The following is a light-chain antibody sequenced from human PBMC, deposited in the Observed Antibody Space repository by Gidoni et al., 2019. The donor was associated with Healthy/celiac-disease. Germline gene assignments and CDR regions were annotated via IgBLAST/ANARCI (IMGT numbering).Light chain of an antibody. CDR1: SSDVGGYNY. J-gene: IGLJ3*02. V-gene: IGLV2-14*03. Sequence: QSALTQPASVSGAPGQSITISCTGTSSDVGGYNYVSWSQQHPGKAPKLMIYDVSNRPSGVSNRFSGSKSGTPASLPISVLQAEDDADYYCSSYTSSSTHWVFGGGTKLTVL. CDR3: SSYTSSSTHWV. CDR2: DVS.